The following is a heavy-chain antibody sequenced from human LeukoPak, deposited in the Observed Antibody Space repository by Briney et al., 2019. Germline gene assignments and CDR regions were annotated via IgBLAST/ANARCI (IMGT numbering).Heavy chain of an antibody. Sequence: GGSLGPSCAASGFTFSSYSMNWVRQAPGKGLEWVSSISSSSSYIYYADSVKGRFTISRDNAKNSLYLQMNSLRAEDTAVYYCAREAAGILRYFDWSSYYFDYWGQGTLVTVSS. CDR1: GFTFSSYS. J-gene: IGHJ4*02. CDR3: AREAAGILRYFDWSSYYFDY. D-gene: IGHD3-9*01. V-gene: IGHV3-21*01. CDR2: ISSSSSYI.